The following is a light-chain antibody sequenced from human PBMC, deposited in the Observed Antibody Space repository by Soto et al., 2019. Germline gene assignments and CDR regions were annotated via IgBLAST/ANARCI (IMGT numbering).Light chain of an antibody. Sequence: QLVLTQSPSASASLGASVKLTCTLSSGHSSYAIAWHQQQPEKGPRYLMKLDSDGSHTKGDAIPDRFSGSSSGAERYLTIASLPSEDEADYYCQTWGTGIHLVFGGGTKLTVL. J-gene: IGLJ2*01. CDR3: QTWGTGIHLV. CDR2: LDSDGSH. V-gene: IGLV4-69*01. CDR1: SGHSSYA.